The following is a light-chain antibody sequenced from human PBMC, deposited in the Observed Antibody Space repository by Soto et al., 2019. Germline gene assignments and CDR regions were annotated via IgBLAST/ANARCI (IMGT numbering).Light chain of an antibody. J-gene: IGKJ1*01. V-gene: IGKV3-15*01. CDR2: GAF. CDR1: HTILNN. CDR3: QQYNNWPPWT. Sequence: EVVITQSPASPSVSPGERANLSCTASHTILNNLAWYQQRPGQSPRLLSAGAFTREAGIPGRFSGSGSGTDFTLISSSLQSEDFAIYYCQQYNNWPPWTVGDGTKV.